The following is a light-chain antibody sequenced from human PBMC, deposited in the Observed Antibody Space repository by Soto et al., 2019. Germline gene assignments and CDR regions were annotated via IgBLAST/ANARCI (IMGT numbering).Light chain of an antibody. CDR2: GGS. Sequence: EVVLTQSPATLSLSPGERATLSCRASQSISNNLGWYQQKPGQAPRLLIYGGSYRATGAPARFSGYGSGTEFTLTISSLQSEDFAVYYCQQYHDWPRTFGQGTKVDI. CDR3: QQYHDWPRT. V-gene: IGKV3-15*01. CDR1: QSISNN. J-gene: IGKJ1*01.